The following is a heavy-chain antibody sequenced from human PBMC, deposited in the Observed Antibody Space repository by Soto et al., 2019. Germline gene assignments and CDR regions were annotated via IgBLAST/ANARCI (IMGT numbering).Heavy chain of an antibody. CDR1: GFTFSSYA. V-gene: IGHV3-23*01. CDR2: ISGSGGST. J-gene: IGHJ4*02. CDR3: AKDAYIAVAGQIDY. D-gene: IGHD6-19*01. Sequence: GESLKISCAASGFTFSSYAMSWVRQAPGKGLEWVSAISGSGGSTYYADSVKGRFTISRDNSKNTLYLQMNSLRAEDTAVYYCAKDAYIAVAGQIDYWGQGTLVTVSS.